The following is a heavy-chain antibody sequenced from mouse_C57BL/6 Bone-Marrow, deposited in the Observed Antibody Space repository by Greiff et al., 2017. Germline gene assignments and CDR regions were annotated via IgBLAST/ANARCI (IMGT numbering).Heavy chain of an antibody. CDR3: ARSQATLLMDY. Sequence: QVQLKQSGAELVRPGTSVKMSCKASGYTFTNYWIGWAKQRPGHGLEWIGDIYPGGGYTNYNEKFKGKATLTADKSSRTAYMQFSSLTSEDSAIYYCARSQATLLMDYWGQGTSVTVSS. J-gene: IGHJ4*01. D-gene: IGHD3-2*02. V-gene: IGHV1-63*01. CDR1: GYTFTNYW. CDR2: IYPGGGYT.